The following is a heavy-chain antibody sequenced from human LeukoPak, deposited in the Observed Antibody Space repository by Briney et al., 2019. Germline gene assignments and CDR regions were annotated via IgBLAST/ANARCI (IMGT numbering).Heavy chain of an antibody. Sequence: GGSQRLSCAASGFTVSSYAVSWVRQAPGKGLEWVSAISGSGGSTYYADSVKGRFTISRDNSKNTLYLQMNSLRAEDTAVYYCAISGSYYFDYWGQGTLVTVSS. CDR1: GFTVSSYA. D-gene: IGHD1-26*01. J-gene: IGHJ4*02. CDR2: ISGSGGST. CDR3: AISGSYYFDY. V-gene: IGHV3-23*01.